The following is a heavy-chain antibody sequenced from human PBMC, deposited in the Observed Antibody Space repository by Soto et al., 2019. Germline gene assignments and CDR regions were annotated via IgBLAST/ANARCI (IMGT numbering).Heavy chain of an antibody. CDR2: VTHSGST. D-gene: IGHD2-21*01. V-gene: IGHV4-34*02. CDR1: GGSLRGSY. Sequence: QVHLQQWGAGLLKPSETLSLTCGVYGGSLRGSYWSWIRQPPGKALEWLGKVTHSGSTTFNPSLKSRVSVSGDTSDNQFSRKLTSVTAADTAVYYCARGHIPVYGPVPDYFDSWGQGTLVTVSS. CDR3: ARGHIPVYGPVPDYFDS. J-gene: IGHJ4*02.